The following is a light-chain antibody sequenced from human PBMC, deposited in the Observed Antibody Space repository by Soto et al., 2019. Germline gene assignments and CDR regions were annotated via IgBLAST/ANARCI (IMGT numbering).Light chain of an antibody. J-gene: IGKJ4*01. V-gene: IGKV1-27*01. CDR2: AAY. CDR3: RKCGKAPLT. CDR1: QDISTY. Sequence: DIQMTQAPSSLSASVGDRVTITCRARQDISTYLAWYQQKPGKVPKLLISAAYTLQSGVPPRFSSSGSGTDFTLTISSLQPEDVATYCCRKCGKAPLTFGGGTKVEIK.